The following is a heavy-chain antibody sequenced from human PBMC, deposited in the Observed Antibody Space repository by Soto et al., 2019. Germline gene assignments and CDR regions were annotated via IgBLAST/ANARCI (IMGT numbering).Heavy chain of an antibody. CDR3: ARDLGYYDSSGRRSAFDI. CDR1: GFTFSSYS. CDR2: ISSSSSYI. Sequence: EVQLVESGGGLVKPGGSLRLSCAASGFTFSSYSMNWVRQAPGKRLEWVSSISSSSSYIYYADSVKGRFTISRDNAKNSLYLQMNSLRAEDTAVYYCARDLGYYDSSGRRSAFDIRGQGTMVIVSS. J-gene: IGHJ3*02. V-gene: IGHV3-21*01. D-gene: IGHD3-22*01.